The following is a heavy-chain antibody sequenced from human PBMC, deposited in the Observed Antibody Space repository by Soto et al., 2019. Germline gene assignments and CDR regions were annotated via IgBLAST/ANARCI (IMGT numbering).Heavy chain of an antibody. CDR2: IYYSGST. CDR1: GGSISSYY. CDR3: ARNHAFWSGWSLDP. D-gene: IGHD3-3*01. V-gene: IGHV4-59*01. J-gene: IGHJ5*02. Sequence: PSETLSLTCTVSGGSISSYYWSWIRRPPGKGLEWIGYIYYSGSTNYNPSIKSRVTISVDTSKNQFSLKMSSVTAADTAVYYCARNHAFWSGWSLDPWGQGTLVTVSS.